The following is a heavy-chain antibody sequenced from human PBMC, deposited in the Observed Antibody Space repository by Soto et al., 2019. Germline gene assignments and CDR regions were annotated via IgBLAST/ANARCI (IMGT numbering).Heavy chain of an antibody. Sequence: VGALVISCQGSGYSFASYWMGWVRQMPGKDLEWMGIIYPGDSDTRYSPPFQGQVTISADKSLRTAYLQWTSLKASDTALYYCARTRSFTLGFYYDGMDVWGQGTTVTVSS. V-gene: IGHV5-51*01. CDR1: GYSFASYW. D-gene: IGHD6-6*01. J-gene: IGHJ6*02. CDR2: IYPGDSDT. CDR3: ARTRSFTLGFYYDGMDV.